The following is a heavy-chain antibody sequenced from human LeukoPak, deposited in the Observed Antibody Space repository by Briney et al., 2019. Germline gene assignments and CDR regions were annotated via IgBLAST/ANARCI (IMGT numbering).Heavy chain of an antibody. CDR1: GYTFTGYY. V-gene: IGHV1-2*04. CDR2: INPNSGGT. J-gene: IGHJ4*02. CDR3: ASGYSSSWTMGSSGWYLTY. Sequence: VASVKVSCKASGYTFTGYYMHWVRQAPGQGLGWMGWINPNSGGTNYAQKFQGWVTMTRDTSISTAYMELSRLRSDDTAVYYCASGYSSSWTMGSSGWYLTYWGQGTLVTVSS. D-gene: IGHD6-13*01.